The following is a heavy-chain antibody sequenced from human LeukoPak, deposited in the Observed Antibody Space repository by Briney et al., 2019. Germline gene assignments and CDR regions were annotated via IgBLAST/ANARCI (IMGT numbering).Heavy chain of an antibody. CDR1: GGTFSSYA. V-gene: IGHV1-69*05. CDR2: IIPIFGTA. D-gene: IGHD3-22*01. Sequence: GASVKVSCKASGGTFSSYAISWVRQAPGQGLEWMGGIIPIFGTANCAQKFQGRVTITTDESTSTAYMELSSLRSEDTAVYYCARDVLGYYDPTWVSPGDAFDIWGQGTMVTVSS. CDR3: ARDVLGYYDPTWVSPGDAFDI. J-gene: IGHJ3*02.